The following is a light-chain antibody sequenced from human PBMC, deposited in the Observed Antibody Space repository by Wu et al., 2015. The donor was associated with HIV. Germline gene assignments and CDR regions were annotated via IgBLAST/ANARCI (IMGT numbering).Light chain of an antibody. Sequence: EIVLTQSPGTLSLSPGERATLSCRASESLTRNYLAWYQQKPGQAPRLLIYGAFNRATGIPGRFSGSGSGTDFTLTISRLEPEDFAVYYCQQCGSSPLTFGGGTKVEIK. CDR3: QQCGSSPLT. J-gene: IGKJ4*01. CDR1: ESLTRNY. V-gene: IGKV3-20*01. CDR2: GAF.